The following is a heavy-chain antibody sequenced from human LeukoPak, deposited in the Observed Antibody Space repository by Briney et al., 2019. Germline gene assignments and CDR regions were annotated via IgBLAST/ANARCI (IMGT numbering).Heavy chain of an antibody. CDR1: GFTFSSYE. CDR2: ISSSGSTI. J-gene: IGHJ3*02. V-gene: IGHV3-48*03. CDR3: ASVGGWVVSAFDI. Sequence: GGSLRLSCAASGFTFSSYEMNWVRQAPGKGLEWVSYISSSGSTIYYADSVKGRFTISSDNAKNSLYLQMNSLRAEDTAVYYCASVGGWVVSAFDIWGQGTMATVSS. D-gene: IGHD2-21*01.